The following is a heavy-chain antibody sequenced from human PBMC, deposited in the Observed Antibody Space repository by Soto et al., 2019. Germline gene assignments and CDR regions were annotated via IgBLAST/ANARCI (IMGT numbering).Heavy chain of an antibody. J-gene: IGHJ5*02. Sequence: GGSLRLSCSSSEFTLSSYAMSWVRQAPGKGLEWVSAISGSGGSTYYADSVKGRFTISRDNSKNTLDLQMNSLRAEDTAVYYCAKDRSYGDYVGVDPWGQGTLVNVS. V-gene: IGHV3-23*01. CDR1: EFTLSSYA. CDR2: ISGSGGST. D-gene: IGHD4-17*01. CDR3: AKDRSYGDYVGVDP.